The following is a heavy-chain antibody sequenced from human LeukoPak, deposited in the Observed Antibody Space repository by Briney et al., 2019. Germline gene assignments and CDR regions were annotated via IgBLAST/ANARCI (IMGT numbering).Heavy chain of an antibody. J-gene: IGHJ3*02. CDR3: ANSLYCSSTSCYRDAFDI. D-gene: IGHD2-2*02. CDR1: GFTFSSYA. CDR2: ISGSGGST. Sequence: GGSLRLSCAASGFTFSSYAMSWVRQAPGKGLEWVSAISGSGGSTYYADSVKGRFTISRDNSKNTLYLQMNSLRAEDTAVYYCANSLYCSSTSCYRDAFDIWGQGTMVTVSS. V-gene: IGHV3-23*01.